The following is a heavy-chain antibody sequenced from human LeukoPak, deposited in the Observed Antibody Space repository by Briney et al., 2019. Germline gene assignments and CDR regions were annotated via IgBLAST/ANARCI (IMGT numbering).Heavy chain of an antibody. J-gene: IGHJ4*02. CDR2: IGGSSSNT. V-gene: IGHV3-48*04. Sequence: ETLSLTCDVSGGSVTSTNWWTWVRQPPGKGLEWLSYIGGSSSNTNYADSVQGRFIISRDNAKNSLYLQMNSLRAEDTAVYYCARVNPINSGFYAYWGQGTLVTVSS. CDR1: GGSVTSTN. CDR3: ARVNPINSGFYAY. D-gene: IGHD3-22*01.